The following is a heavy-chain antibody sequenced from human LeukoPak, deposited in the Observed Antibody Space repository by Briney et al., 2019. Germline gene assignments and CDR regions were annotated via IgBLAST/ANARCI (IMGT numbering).Heavy chain of an antibody. J-gene: IGHJ4*02. CDR1: GYTFTSYA. V-gene: IGHV1-46*01. D-gene: IGHD3-22*01. CDR3: ARADFPSVYYYDSTYYFDY. Sequence: ASVKVSCKASGYTFTSYAMNWVRQAPGQGLEWMGIINPSGGSTSYAQKFQGRVTMTRDTSTSTVYMELSSLRSEDTAVYYCARADFPSVYYYDSTYYFDYWGQGTLVTVSS. CDR2: INPSGGST.